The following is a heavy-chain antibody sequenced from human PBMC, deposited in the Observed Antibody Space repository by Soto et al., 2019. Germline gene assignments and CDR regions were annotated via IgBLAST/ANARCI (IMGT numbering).Heavy chain of an antibody. CDR3: ARGKFGSCWAYYFDS. CDR2: ISGNGVNT. CDR1: GFTFSNYA. V-gene: IGHV3-23*01. Sequence: EVQLLESGGGLVQPGGSLRLSCAASGFTFSNYAMSWVRQAPGKGLKWVSAISGNGVNTYYADSVKGRFTISRDYSKNTLYLHMNSLRAEDTAVYYCARGKFGSCWAYYFDSWGQGTLVTVSS. J-gene: IGHJ4*02. D-gene: IGHD6-19*01.